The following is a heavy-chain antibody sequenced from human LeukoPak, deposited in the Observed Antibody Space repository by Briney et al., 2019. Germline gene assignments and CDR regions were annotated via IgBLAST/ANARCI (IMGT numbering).Heavy chain of an antibody. CDR3: AGAYCGGDCHLDY. D-gene: IGHD2-21*02. J-gene: IGHJ4*02. Sequence: PSETLSLTCTVSGGSISSYYWSWIRQPPGKGLEWIGYIYYSGSTNYNPSLKSRVTISVDTSKNQFSLKLSSVTAADTAVYYCAGAYCGGDCHLDYWGQGTLVTVSS. CDR1: GGSISSYY. V-gene: IGHV4-59*01. CDR2: IYYSGST.